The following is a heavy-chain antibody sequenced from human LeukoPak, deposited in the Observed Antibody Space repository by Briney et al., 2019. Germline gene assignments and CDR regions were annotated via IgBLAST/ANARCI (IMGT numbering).Heavy chain of an antibody. J-gene: IGHJ4*02. CDR1: GDSISSYY. CDR3: ARGYCSGGSCYSGWDY. CDR2: IYNSGST. V-gene: IGHV4-59*01. D-gene: IGHD2-15*01. Sequence: SETLSLTCTVSGDSISSYYWSWIRQPPGKGLEWIGYIYNSGSTNYNPSLKSRVTISVDTSKNQFSLRLSSVTAADTAVCYCARGYCSGGSCYSGWDYWGQGTLVTVSS.